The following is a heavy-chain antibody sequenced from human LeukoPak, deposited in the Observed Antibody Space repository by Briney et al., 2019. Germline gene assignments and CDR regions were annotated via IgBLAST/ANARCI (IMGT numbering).Heavy chain of an antibody. CDR2: IYTSGST. Sequence: SQTLSLTCTVPGGSISSGSYYWSWIRQPAGKGLEWIGRIYTSGSTNYNPSLKSRVTISVDTSKNQSSLKLSSVTAADTALYYCARSESRNTIFGADMPTGYFDLWGRGTLVTVSS. CDR1: GGSISSGSYY. V-gene: IGHV4-61*02. D-gene: IGHD3-3*01. J-gene: IGHJ2*01. CDR3: ARSESRNTIFGADMPTGYFDL.